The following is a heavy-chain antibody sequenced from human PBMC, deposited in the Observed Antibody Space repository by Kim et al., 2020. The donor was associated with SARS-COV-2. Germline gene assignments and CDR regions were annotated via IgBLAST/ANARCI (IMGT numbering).Heavy chain of an antibody. V-gene: IGHV3-23*01. CDR3: AKDFPGPGYGDHGARDY. Sequence: GGSLRLSCAASGFTFSSYAMSWVRQAPGKGLEWVSAISGSGGSTYYADSVKGRFTISRDNSKNTLYLQMNSLRAEDTAVYYCAKDFPGPGYGDHGARDYWGQGTLVTVSS. J-gene: IGHJ4*02. CDR1: GFTFSSYA. D-gene: IGHD4-17*01. CDR2: ISGSGGST.